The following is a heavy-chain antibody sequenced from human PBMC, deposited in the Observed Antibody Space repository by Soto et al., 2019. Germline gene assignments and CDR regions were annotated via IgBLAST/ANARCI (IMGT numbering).Heavy chain of an antibody. CDR2: INPSAGST. J-gene: IGHJ5*02. CDR3: VRESTPTRWFDP. Sequence: ASVKVSCKASGYTFTSYYMHWVRQAPGQGLEWMGVINPSAGSTSYAQKFQGRVTMTRDTSTSTVYMDLSSLRSEDTVVYYCVRESTPTRWFDPWGQGTLVTVSS. D-gene: IGHD2-2*01. CDR1: GYTFTSYY. V-gene: IGHV1-46*03.